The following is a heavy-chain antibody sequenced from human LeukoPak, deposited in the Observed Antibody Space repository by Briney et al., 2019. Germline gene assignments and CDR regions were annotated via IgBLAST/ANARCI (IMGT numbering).Heavy chain of an antibody. D-gene: IGHD6-19*01. V-gene: IGHV3-23*01. Sequence: GGSLRLSCAASGFTFSSYAMSWVRQAPGKGLEWVSAISGSGGSTYYADSVKGWFTISRDNSKNTLYLQMNSLRAEDTAVYYCAKDPGYSSGWYTGFGDYWGQGTLVTVSS. J-gene: IGHJ4*02. CDR2: ISGSGGST. CDR3: AKDPGYSSGWYTGFGDY. CDR1: GFTFSSYA.